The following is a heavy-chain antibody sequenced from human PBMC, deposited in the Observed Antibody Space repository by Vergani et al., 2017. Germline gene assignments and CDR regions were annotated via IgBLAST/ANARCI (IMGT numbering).Heavy chain of an antibody. J-gene: IGHJ4*02. CDR3: ARTQIRYCYGSGEDPEVYFFDY. CDR1: GGTFSSYA. D-gene: IGHD3-10*01. Sequence: QVQLVQSGAEVKKPGSSVKVSCKASGGTFSSYASSWVRQAPGQGLEWMGVIIPIFGTANYAQKFQCRVTMTADESTSTAYMELSSLRSEDTAVYYCARTQIRYCYGSGEDPEVYFFDYWGEGTLVTVSS. V-gene: IGHV1-69*01. CDR2: IIPIFGTA.